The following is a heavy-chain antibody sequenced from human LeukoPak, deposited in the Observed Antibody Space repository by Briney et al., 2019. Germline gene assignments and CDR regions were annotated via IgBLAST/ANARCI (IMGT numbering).Heavy chain of an antibody. CDR3: ARGDDYGDMDY. J-gene: IGHJ4*02. CDR1: GFTVSSNH. D-gene: IGHD4-17*01. V-gene: IGHV3-53*04. Sequence: GGSLRLSCAASGFTVSSNHMSWVRQAPGKGLEWVSVIYSGGSTYYADSVKGRFTISRHNSKNTLYLQMNSLRAEDTAVYYCARGDDYGDMDYWGQGTLVTVSS. CDR2: IYSGGST.